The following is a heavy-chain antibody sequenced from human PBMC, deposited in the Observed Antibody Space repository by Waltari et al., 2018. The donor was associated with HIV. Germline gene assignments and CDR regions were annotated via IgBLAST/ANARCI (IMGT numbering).Heavy chain of an antibody. J-gene: IGHJ4*02. CDR3: ASTYYDLLEGWYFDF. Sequence: QVQLQESGPGLVKPSETLSFTCSVSDYSITSGYYWGWIRQSPGRGLEWIGSISHSGTTVYSPSLKSRITLFRNTSKNQFFLKLTSATAADTAVYYCASTYYDLLEGWYFDFWGQGRLVTVSS. CDR1: DYSITSGYY. D-gene: IGHD3-3*01. V-gene: IGHV4-38-2*02. CDR2: ISHSGTT.